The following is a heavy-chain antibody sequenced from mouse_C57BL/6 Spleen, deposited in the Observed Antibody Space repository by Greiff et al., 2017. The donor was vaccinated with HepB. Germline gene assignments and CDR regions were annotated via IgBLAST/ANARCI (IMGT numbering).Heavy chain of an antibody. CDR3: ARDASTPCYYAMDY. J-gene: IGHJ4*01. CDR1: GFTFSDFY. Sequence: EVMLVESGGGLVQSGRSLRLSCATSGFTFSDFYMEWVRQAPGKGLEWIAASRNKANDYTTEYSASVKGRFIVSRDTSQSILYLQMHALRAEDTAIYYCARDASTPCYYAMDYWGQGTSVTVSS. CDR2: SRNKANDYTT. V-gene: IGHV7-1*01.